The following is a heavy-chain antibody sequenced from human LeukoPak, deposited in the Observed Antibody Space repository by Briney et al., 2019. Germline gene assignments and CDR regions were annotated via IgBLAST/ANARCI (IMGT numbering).Heavy chain of an antibody. CDR2: ISYDGSNK. Sequence: GGSQRLSCAASGFTFSSYAMHWVRQAPGKGLEWVAVISYDGSNKYYADSVKGRFTISRDNSKNTLYLQMNSLTAEDTAVYYCARDGYYYDSSPRVYYIHYWGQGTLVTVSS. D-gene: IGHD3-22*01. J-gene: IGHJ4*02. CDR1: GFTFSSYA. CDR3: ARDGYYYDSSPRVYYIHY. V-gene: IGHV3-30-3*01.